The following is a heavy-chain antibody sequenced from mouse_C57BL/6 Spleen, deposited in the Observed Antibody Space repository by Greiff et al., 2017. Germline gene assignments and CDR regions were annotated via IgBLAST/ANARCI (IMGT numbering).Heavy chain of an antibody. J-gene: IGHJ1*03. CDR2: SRNKANDYTT. CDR3: ARDAALGYYGRVGDWYFDV. D-gene: IGHD1-2*01. V-gene: IGHV7-1*01. Sequence: EVKLVESGGGLVQSGRSLRLSCATSGFTFSDFYMEWVRQAPGKGLEWIAASRNKANDYTTEYSASVKGRFIVSRDTSQSILYLQMNALRAEDTAIYYCARDAALGYYGRVGDWYFDVWGTGTTVTVSS. CDR1: GFTFSDFY.